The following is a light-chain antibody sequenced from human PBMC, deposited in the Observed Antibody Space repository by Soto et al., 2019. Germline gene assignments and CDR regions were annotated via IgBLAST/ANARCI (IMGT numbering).Light chain of an antibody. CDR3: QHYSNWPPT. CDR1: ESVNRN. Sequence: EMVMTQSPATLSVSPGERVTLSCRASESVNRNLAWYQQKPGQGPSLLIYYASTRATGVPDRFTGSGSGTEFTLTISSLQSEDFGVHHCQHYSNWPPTFGPGTKVEIK. CDR2: YAS. J-gene: IGKJ3*01. V-gene: IGKV3-15*01.